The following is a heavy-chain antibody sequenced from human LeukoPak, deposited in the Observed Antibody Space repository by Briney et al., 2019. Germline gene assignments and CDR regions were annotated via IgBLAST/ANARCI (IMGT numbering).Heavy chain of an antibody. CDR2: IYRSGTT. D-gene: IGHD3/OR15-3a*01. Sequence: SETLSLTCAVYGGSFSGYFWGWIRQPPGKGLEWIVSIYRSGTTYHNPSLKSRVTISLDTSKNQFSLKVSSVTAADTAVYYCARVDSTKFDYWGQGTLVTVSS. CDR1: GGSFSGYF. CDR3: ARVDSTKFDY. J-gene: IGHJ4*02. V-gene: IGHV4-38-2*01.